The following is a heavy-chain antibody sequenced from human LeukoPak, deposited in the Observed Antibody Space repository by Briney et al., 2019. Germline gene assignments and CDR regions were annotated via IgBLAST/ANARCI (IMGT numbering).Heavy chain of an antibody. Sequence: ASVKVSCKASGYTFTSYGISWVRQAPGQGLEWMGWINPNSGGTNYAQKFQGRVTMTRDTSISTAYMELSRLRSDDTAVYYCARGPAAANHWGQGTLVTVSS. J-gene: IGHJ5*02. D-gene: IGHD2-2*01. V-gene: IGHV1-2*02. CDR2: INPNSGGT. CDR3: ARGPAAANH. CDR1: GYTFTSYG.